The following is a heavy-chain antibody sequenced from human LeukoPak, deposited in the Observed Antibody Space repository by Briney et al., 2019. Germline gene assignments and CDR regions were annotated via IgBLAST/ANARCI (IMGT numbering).Heavy chain of an antibody. CDR3: ARGSSGASSGWHGDKYYFDY. Sequence: GRSLRLSCAASGFTFSSYAMHWVRQAPGKGLEWVAVISYDGSNKYYADSVKGRFTISRDNSKNTLYLQMNSLRAEDTAVYYCARGSSGASSGWHGDKYYFDYWGQGTLGTVSS. J-gene: IGHJ4*02. V-gene: IGHV3-30-3*01. CDR1: GFTFSSYA. D-gene: IGHD6-19*01. CDR2: ISYDGSNK.